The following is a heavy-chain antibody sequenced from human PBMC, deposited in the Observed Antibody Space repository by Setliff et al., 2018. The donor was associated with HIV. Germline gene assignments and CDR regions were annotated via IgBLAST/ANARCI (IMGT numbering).Heavy chain of an antibody. J-gene: IGHJ6*02. CDR3: ARIPQLLDYAMDV. Sequence: SETLSLTCAVSGGSISSGGYSWSWIRQPPGKGLEWIGYIFHSGSTYYNPSLKSPVTISVDRSKNQFSLNVTSVTAADTAVYYCARIPQLLDYAMDVWGQGTTVTAP. V-gene: IGHV4-30-2*01. CDR2: IFHSGST. CDR1: GGSISSGGYS. D-gene: IGHD2-2*01.